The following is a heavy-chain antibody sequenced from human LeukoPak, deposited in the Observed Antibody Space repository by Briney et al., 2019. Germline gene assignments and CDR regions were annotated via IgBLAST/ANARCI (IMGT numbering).Heavy chain of an antibody. CDR3: AKDRLVYGSGSLPDY. J-gene: IGHJ4*02. D-gene: IGHD3-10*01. CDR1: GFTFDDYT. Sequence: GGSLRLSCAASGFTFDDYTMHWVRQAPGKGLEWVSLISWDCGSTYYADSVKGRFTISRDNSKNSLYLQMNSLRTEDTALYYCAKDRLVYGSGSLPDYWGQGTLVTVSS. V-gene: IGHV3-43*01. CDR2: ISWDCGST.